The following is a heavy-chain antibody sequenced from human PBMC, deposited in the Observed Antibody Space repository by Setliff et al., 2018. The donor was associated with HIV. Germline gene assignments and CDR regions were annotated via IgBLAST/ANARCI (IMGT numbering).Heavy chain of an antibody. CDR2: IIPIFGTA. Sequence: ASVKVSCKASGGTFSSYAISWVRQAPGQGLEWIEGIIPIFGTANYAQKFQGRVTITTDESTGTTYMELSSLRSEDTAVYYCAREVGTYSGSYAVADGFDIWGQGTMVTVSS. D-gene: IGHD1-26*01. V-gene: IGHV1-69*05. J-gene: IGHJ3*02. CDR3: AREVGTYSGSYAVADGFDI. CDR1: GGTFSSYA.